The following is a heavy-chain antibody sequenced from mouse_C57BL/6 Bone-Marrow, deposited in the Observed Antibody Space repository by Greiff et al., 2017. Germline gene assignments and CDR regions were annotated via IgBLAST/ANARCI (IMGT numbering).Heavy chain of an antibody. D-gene: IGHD2-4*01. Sequence: VQLQQSGPELVKPGASVKMSCKASGYKFTDYNMHWVKQSHGKSLEWIGYINPNNGGTSYNQKFKGKATLTVNKSSSTAYMELRSLTSEDSAVYNCARRGFYYDYDENAMDFWGQGTSVTVSS. CDR3: ARRGFYYDYDENAMDF. J-gene: IGHJ4*01. V-gene: IGHV1-22*01. CDR2: INPNNGGT. CDR1: GYKFTDYN.